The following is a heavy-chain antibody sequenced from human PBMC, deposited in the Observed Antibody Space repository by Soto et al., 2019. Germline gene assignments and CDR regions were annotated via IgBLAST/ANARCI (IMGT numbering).Heavy chain of an antibody. J-gene: IGHJ4*02. CDR1: GFTFSSYW. CDR3: ARDFATYDYIWGSYRLEPPPLDY. V-gene: IGHV3-74*01. Sequence: GGSLRLSCAASGFTFSSYWMHWVRQAPGKGLVWVSRINSDGSSTSYADSVKGRFTISRDNAKNTLYLQMNSLRAEETAVYYCARDFATYDYIWGSYRLEPPPLDYWGQGTLVTVSS. CDR2: INSDGSST. D-gene: IGHD3-16*02.